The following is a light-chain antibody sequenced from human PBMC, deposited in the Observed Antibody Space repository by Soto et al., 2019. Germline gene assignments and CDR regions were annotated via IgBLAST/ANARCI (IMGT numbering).Light chain of an antibody. Sequence: EIVLTQSPGTLSLSPGERATLSCRASQSVSSSYLAWYQQKPGQAPRLLIYGASSRATGIPDRFSGSGSGKDFTHPCGSRDREDLAVFYFQHNGSPPPNIFGKGTKLE. J-gene: IGKJ2*01. V-gene: IGKV3-20*01. CDR1: QSVSSSY. CDR3: QHNGSPPPNI. CDR2: GAS.